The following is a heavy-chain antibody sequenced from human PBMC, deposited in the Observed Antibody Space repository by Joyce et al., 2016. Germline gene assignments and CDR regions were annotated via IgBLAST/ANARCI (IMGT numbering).Heavy chain of an antibody. CDR2: ISYSGST. CDR3: AREWVTPGAFDY. V-gene: IGHV4-31*03. Sequence: QVQLQESGPGLVKPSQTLSLTCTVSSGSVSSGGYYWSWLRKHPGKGLEWVGYISYSGSTSYNPSPKSRVTISLDTSRNQFSLRLTSVTAADAAVYYCAREWVTPGAFDYWGQGALVTVSS. D-gene: IGHD2-21*02. CDR1: SGSVSSGGYY. J-gene: IGHJ4*02.